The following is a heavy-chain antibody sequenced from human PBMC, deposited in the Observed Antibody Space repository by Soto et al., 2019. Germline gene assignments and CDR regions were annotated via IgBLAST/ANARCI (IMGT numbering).Heavy chain of an antibody. Sequence: QVLLVQSGADGKKPGASVKVSCRTSGYTFTEFDINWVRQAPGQGLEWMGWMNTNTANTGYAQKFQGRVTMTRDTSNSTAYMELRRLRSEDTAVYYCARVVRFFGGHAGCWGQGTLVTVSS. D-gene: IGHD3-3*01. CDR1: GYTFTEFD. CDR3: ARVVRFFGGHAGC. V-gene: IGHV1-8*01. CDR2: MNTNTANT. J-gene: IGHJ4*02.